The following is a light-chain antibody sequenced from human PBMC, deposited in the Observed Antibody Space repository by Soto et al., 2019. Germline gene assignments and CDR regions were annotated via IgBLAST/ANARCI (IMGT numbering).Light chain of an antibody. CDR1: QSISSW. J-gene: IGKJ4*01. V-gene: IGKV1-5*03. CDR2: KAS. Sequence: IQMTQSPSTLSASVGDRVTITCRASQSISSWLAWYQQKPGKAPKLLIYKASSLESGVPSRFSGSGSGTEFTLTISSLHPDDFATYYCQQYNSYLLTFGGGTKVEIK. CDR3: QQYNSYLLT.